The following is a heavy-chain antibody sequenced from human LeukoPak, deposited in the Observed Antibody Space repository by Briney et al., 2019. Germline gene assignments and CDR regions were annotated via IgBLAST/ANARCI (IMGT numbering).Heavy chain of an antibody. Sequence: SETLSLTCTVYGRSVTTYHWSSVRHPPGKGLEWIGYIYYSGSINYNPSLNSRVTISLDTSKNEFSQKLRSVTAADTAVYYCARYPGASGDSYYFDYWGQGTRVTVSS. CDR1: GRSVTTYH. D-gene: IGHD4-17*01. CDR2: IYYSGSI. CDR3: ARYPGASGDSYYFDY. V-gene: IGHV4-59*02. J-gene: IGHJ4*02.